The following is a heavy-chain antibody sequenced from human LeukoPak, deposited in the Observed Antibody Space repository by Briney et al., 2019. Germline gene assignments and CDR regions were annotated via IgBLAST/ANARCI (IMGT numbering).Heavy chain of an antibody. CDR1: GFTFSSYS. CDR2: ISSSSSYI. J-gene: IGHJ4*02. D-gene: IGHD5-12*01. CDR3: ARSIGSGYDTRNFDY. Sequence: GGSLRLSCAASGFTFSSYSMNWVRQAPGKGLEWVSSISSSSSYIYYADSEKGRFTISRDNAKNSLYLQMNSLRAEDTAVYYCARSIGSGYDTRNFDYWGQGTLVTVSS. V-gene: IGHV3-21*01.